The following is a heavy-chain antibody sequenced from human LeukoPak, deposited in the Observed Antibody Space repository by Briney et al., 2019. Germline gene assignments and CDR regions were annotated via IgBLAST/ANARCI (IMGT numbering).Heavy chain of an antibody. CDR3: ARDVLLWFGELLYYGMDV. CDR2: ISAYNGNT. Sequence: ASVKVSCKASGYTFTSYGISWVRRAPGQGLEWMGWISAYNGNTNYAQKLQGRVTMTTDTSTSTAYMELRSLRSDDTAVYYCARDVLLWFGELLYYGMDVWGQGTTVTVSS. J-gene: IGHJ6*02. CDR1: GYTFTSYG. V-gene: IGHV1-18*01. D-gene: IGHD3-10*01.